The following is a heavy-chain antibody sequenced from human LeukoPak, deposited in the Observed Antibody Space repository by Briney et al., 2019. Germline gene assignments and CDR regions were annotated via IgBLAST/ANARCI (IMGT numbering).Heavy chain of an antibody. V-gene: IGHV3-23*01. CDR3: AKKWAVAGTFDY. CDR1: GFTFSTYA. Sequence: SLRPSCAASGFTFSTYAMTWVRQAPGKGLEWVSAIGGGGSSTYYADSLKGRFTISRDNSKNTLHLQMNSLRAEDSAVYYCAKKWAVAGTFDYWGQGTLVTVSS. CDR2: IGGGGSST. D-gene: IGHD6-19*01. J-gene: IGHJ4*02.